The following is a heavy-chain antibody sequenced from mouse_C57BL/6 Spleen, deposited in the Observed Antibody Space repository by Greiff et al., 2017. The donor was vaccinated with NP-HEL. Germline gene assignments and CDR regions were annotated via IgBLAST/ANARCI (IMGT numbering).Heavy chain of an antibody. J-gene: IGHJ1*03. CDR1: GFTFSSYT. D-gene: IGHD1-1*01. CDR3: ARRDYGSSYNWYFDV. V-gene: IGHV5-9*01. Sequence: EVQGVESGGGLVKPGGSLKLSCAASGFTFSSYTLSWVRQTPEKRLEWVATISGAGGNTYYPDSVQGRFTISRDIAKNTLYRQMSSLRSEDTALYYCARRDYGSSYNWYFDVWGTGTTVTVSS. CDR2: ISGAGGNT.